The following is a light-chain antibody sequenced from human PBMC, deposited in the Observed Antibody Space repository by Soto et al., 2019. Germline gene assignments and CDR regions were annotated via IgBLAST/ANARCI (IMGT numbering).Light chain of an antibody. CDR2: AAS. CDR1: QTLSKSY. CDR3: LQDSLSPWT. Sequence: ESVWTQSPGTLSLSPGERATLSCRASQTLSKSYIAWYQQKSGQAPRLLVYAASSRAAGIPDRFSGSGSGTDFTIIISRLEPEDFGVYYCLQDSLSPWTFGQGTKVEIK. V-gene: IGKV3-20*01. J-gene: IGKJ1*01.